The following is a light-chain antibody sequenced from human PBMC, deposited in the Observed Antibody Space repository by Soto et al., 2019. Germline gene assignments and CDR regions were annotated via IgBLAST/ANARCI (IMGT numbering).Light chain of an antibody. V-gene: IGKV3-15*01. CDR3: QQYNTWPIT. J-gene: IGKJ5*01. Sequence: MTQSSDTLYVSPGERVTLSCRASQSVSDKLAWYQQKPGQGPRPLVYRASTRTLGIPARFSGSESGTEFTLTISSLQSEDFAVYYCQQYNTWPITFGQGTRLEIK. CDR2: RAS. CDR1: QSVSDK.